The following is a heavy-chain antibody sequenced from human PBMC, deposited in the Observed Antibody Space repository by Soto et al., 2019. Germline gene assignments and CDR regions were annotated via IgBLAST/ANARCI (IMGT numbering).Heavy chain of an antibody. D-gene: IGHD5-18*01. CDR3: ARYGYSYSMRFFDK. J-gene: IGHJ4*02. CDR2: MYHSGST. V-gene: IGHV4-38-2*01. Sequence: PSETLSLTCAVSGHSISSGFYYWGWTWQPPGKGLEWIGSMYHSGSTYYNPSLKSRVTMSVDTSKNQLSLKLTSLTAADTAVYYCARYGYSYSMRFFDKWGQGTQVTGSS. CDR1: GHSISSGFYY.